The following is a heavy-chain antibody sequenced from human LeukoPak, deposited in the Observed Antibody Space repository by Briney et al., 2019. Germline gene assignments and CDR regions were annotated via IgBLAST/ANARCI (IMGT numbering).Heavy chain of an antibody. J-gene: IGHJ5*02. CDR3: ARLMNIAAADL. CDR2: IYYSGSS. CDR1: GGSITSYY. V-gene: IGHV4-59*08. Sequence: PSETLSLTCTVSGGSITSYYWSWIRQPPGKGLEWIGYIYYSGSSNYNPSLKSRVTISVDMSKNQFSLKLTSVTAADTAVYYCARLMNIAAADLWGQGTLVTVSS. D-gene: IGHD6-13*01.